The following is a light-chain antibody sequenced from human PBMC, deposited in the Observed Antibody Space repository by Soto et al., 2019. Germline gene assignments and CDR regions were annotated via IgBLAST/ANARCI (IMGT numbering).Light chain of an antibody. CDR3: QQYENLPLT. V-gene: IGKV1-33*01. J-gene: IGKJ4*01. CDR1: QTITNY. CDR2: ATD. Sequence: DIQMTQSPSSLSASVGDRVTITCRASQTITNYLNLYQQQSGKAPKLLIYATDTLQSGVPSRFSGSGAGTEYSLTISSLQPEDNGTYYCQQYENLPLTFGGGTKVDIK.